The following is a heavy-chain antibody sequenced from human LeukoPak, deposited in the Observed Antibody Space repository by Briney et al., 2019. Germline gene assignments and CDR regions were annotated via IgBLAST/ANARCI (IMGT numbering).Heavy chain of an antibody. Sequence: PGGSLRLSCAASGFTVSSNYMSWVRQPPGKGLECVSVIYTSGSTYYAHSVKGRFTISIDNSKNKLYLQITRFRAEDTCVCYCGRGGVYRHGGYWGQGTLVTVSS. CDR2: IYTSGST. D-gene: IGHD6-13*01. CDR3: GRGGVYRHGGY. CDR1: GFTVSSNY. V-gene: IGHV3-66*02. J-gene: IGHJ4*02.